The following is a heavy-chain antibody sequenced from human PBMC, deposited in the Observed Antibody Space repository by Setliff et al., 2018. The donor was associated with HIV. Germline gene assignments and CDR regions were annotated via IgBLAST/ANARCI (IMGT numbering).Heavy chain of an antibody. V-gene: IGHV1-69*13. CDR2: IVPIFGTP. CDR1: GDNFNSHS. CDR3: ARDSRDIVVVIAPEPEPYYYYGMDV. D-gene: IGHD2-15*01. Sequence: SVKVSCKASGDNFNSHSISWVRQAPGQGLEWMGGIVPIFGTPNYAQKFKGRLTITADGSTSTVYMELSSLRSEDTAVYFCARDSRDIVVVIAPEPEPYYYYGMDVWGEGTTVTVSS. J-gene: IGHJ6*04.